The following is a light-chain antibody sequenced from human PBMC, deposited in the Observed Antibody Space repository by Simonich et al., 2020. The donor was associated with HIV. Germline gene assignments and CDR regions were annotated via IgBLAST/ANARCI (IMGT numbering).Light chain of an antibody. CDR2: WAS. CDR1: QSVLYNSNNKNY. CDR3: QQYYITPQT. J-gene: IGKJ1*01. Sequence: DIVMTQSPDSLAVSLGERATINCKSSQSVLYNSNNKNYLTWYQQKPGQPPHLLIYWASTREAGVPDRFSGSGSEADFTLTISSLQVEDVAVYYCQQYYITPQTFGQGTKVEIK. V-gene: IGKV4-1*01.